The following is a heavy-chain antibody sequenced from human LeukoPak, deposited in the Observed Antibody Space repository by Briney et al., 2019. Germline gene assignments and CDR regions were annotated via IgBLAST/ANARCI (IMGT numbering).Heavy chain of an antibody. D-gene: IGHD3-10*01. Sequence: PGRSLRLSCAASGFTFSGYAMHWVRQAPGKGLEWVAVISYDGSNEYYADSVKGRFTISRDNAQNMLYLEMNSLRADDTAVYYCEATYYFGSGSPWGQGTLVTVSS. V-gene: IGHV3-30-3*01. J-gene: IGHJ5*02. CDR2: ISYDGSNE. CDR1: GFTFSGYA. CDR3: EATYYFGSGSP.